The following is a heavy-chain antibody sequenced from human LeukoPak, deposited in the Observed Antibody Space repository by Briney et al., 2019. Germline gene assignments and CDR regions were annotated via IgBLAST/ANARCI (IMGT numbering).Heavy chain of an antibody. V-gene: IGHV3-66*01. Sequence: PGGSLRLSCAASGFSVSNTYMNWVRQAPGKGLEWVSVIYSGGSTDYSDSVRGRFTISRDNSKNTVYLQMNSVRAEDTAVYYCAGRGLNSGSGTYYGCWGQGIPVTVSS. J-gene: IGHJ4*02. CDR3: AGRGLNSGSGTYYGC. CDR2: IYSGGST. D-gene: IGHD3-10*01. CDR1: GFSVSNTY.